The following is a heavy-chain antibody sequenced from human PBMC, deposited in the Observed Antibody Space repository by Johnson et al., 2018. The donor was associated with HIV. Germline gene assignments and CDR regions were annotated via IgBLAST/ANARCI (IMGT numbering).Heavy chain of an antibody. CDR2: ISGSGDST. Sequence: VQLVESGGGVVQPGGSLRLSCAASGFTFSSYAMSWVRQAPGKGLEWVSAISGSGDSTGYAASVKGRFTISRDNAKNTLFLQMNSLRAEDTAMYFCARGGPFHAFDIWGHGTTVTVSS. D-gene: IGHD2-21*01. J-gene: IGHJ3*02. CDR1: GFTFSSYA. V-gene: IGHV3-23*04. CDR3: ARGGPFHAFDI.